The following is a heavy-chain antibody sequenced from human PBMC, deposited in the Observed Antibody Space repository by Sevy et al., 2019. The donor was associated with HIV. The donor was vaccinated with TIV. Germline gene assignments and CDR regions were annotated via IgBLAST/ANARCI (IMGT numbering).Heavy chain of an antibody. CDR2: IKQDGSEK. CDR1: GFTFRRYW. D-gene: IGHD3-22*01. Sequence: ETLSLTCAASGFTFRRYWMSWVRQAPGKGLEWVANIKQDGSEKYYVDSVKGRFTISRDNAKNSLYLQMNSLRAEDTAVYYCANLRDDSSGFRFDYWGQGTLVTVSS. J-gene: IGHJ4*02. CDR3: ANLRDDSSGFRFDY. V-gene: IGHV3-7*01.